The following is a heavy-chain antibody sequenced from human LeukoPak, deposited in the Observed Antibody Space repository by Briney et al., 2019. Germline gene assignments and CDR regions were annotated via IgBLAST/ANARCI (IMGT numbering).Heavy chain of an antibody. D-gene: IGHD3-16*02. Sequence: GGSLRLSCAASGFMFSDSAMSWVRQAPGKGLEWVSLISFSGGNTYYADSVKGRFTLSRDNSKDTLYLQMNILRAEDTAICYCARDIELSTWGLGTMVTVSS. CDR1: GFMFSDSA. V-gene: IGHV3-23*01. CDR3: ARDIELST. CDR2: ISFSGGNT. J-gene: IGHJ3*01.